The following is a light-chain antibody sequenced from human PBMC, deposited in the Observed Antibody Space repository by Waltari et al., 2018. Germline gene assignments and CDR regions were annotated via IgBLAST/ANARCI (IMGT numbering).Light chain of an antibody. V-gene: IGKV1-33*01. CDR2: DES. CDR3: QQYANLPLT. J-gene: IGKJ4*01. CDR1: QDIREN. Sequence: DTQMTHSPSSLSASVGDRVTITCQASQDIRENLNWFQQKPGKAPQVLIFDESRSQAVVPSRFSGSGSGTDFAFNISSLQPEDIGTYYCQQYANLPLTFGGGTRVEL.